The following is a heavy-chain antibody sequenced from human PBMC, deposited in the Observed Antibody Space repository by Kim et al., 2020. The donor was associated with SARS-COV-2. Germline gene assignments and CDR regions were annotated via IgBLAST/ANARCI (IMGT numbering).Heavy chain of an antibody. CDR3: ARRQFTSGWYYFDY. Sequence: ADSVKGRFTISRDNAKNTLYLQMNSLRAEDMAVYYCARRQFTSGWYYFDYWGQGTLVTVSS. D-gene: IGHD6-19*01. J-gene: IGHJ4*02. V-gene: IGHV3-74*01.